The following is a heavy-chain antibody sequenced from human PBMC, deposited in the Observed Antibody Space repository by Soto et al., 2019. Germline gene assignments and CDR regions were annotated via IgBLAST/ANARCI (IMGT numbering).Heavy chain of an antibody. D-gene: IGHD3-3*01. CDR3: ARANYDFWSGYGPLYNWFDP. V-gene: IGHV4-59*01. CDR1: GGSISSYY. CDR2: IYYSGST. Sequence: SETLSLTCTVSGGSISSYYWSWIRQPPGKGLEWIGYIYYSGSTNYNPSLKSRVTISVDTSKNQFSLKLSSVTAADTAVYYCARANYDFWSGYGPLYNWFDPWRQGTLVTVSS. J-gene: IGHJ5*02.